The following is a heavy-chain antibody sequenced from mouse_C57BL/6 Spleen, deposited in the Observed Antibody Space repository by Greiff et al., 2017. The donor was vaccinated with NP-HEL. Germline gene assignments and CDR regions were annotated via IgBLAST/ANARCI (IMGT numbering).Heavy chain of an antibody. V-gene: IGHV5-6*02. CDR2: ISSGGSYT. CDR3: ARRTTEMDY. J-gene: IGHJ4*01. D-gene: IGHD1-1*01. CDR1: GFTFSSYG. Sequence: EVKLVESGGDLVKPGGSLKLSCAASGFTFSSYGMSWVRQTPDKRLEWVATISSGGSYTYYPDSVKGRFTISRDNAKNTLYMQMSSLKSEDTAMYYGARRTTEMDYWGQGTSVTVSS.